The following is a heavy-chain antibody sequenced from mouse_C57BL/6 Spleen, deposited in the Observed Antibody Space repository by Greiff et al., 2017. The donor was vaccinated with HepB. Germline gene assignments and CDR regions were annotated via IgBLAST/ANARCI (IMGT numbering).Heavy chain of an antibody. CDR2: ISYDGSN. CDR3: ASGGYYGSRKAWFAY. V-gene: IGHV3-6*01. J-gene: IGHJ3*01. D-gene: IGHD1-1*01. Sequence: EVKLQESGPGLVKPSQSLSLTCSVTGYSITSGYYWNWIRQFPGNKLEWMGYISYDGSNNYNPSLKNRISITRDTSKNKFFLKLNSVTTEDTATYYCASGGYYGSRKAWFAYWGQGTLVTVSA. CDR1: GYSITSGYY.